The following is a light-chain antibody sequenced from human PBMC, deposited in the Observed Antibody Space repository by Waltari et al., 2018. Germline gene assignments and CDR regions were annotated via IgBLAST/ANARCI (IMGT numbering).Light chain of an antibody. CDR2: YDA. V-gene: IGLV1-36*01. CDR3: AAWDDNLTGSYV. CDR1: SSNIGKNA. J-gene: IGLJ1*01. Sequence: QSVLTQPPSVSEAPGQRVTISCSGSSSNIGKNAVSWYRQFPGKAPEVLIFYDALRPEGVSARFSGSKSGTSASLAIRGLQSEDEADYFCAAWDDNLTGSYVFGTGTKVTVL.